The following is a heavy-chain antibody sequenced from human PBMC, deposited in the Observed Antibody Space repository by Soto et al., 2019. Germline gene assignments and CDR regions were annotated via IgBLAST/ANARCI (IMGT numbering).Heavy chain of an antibody. Sequence: GGSLRLSCSASGFIFSTYAMHWVRQAPGKGLEYVSSISTNVGSTYYAGSVKGRFTISRDNSKNTLFLQMSGLRTEDTAVYYCVKGVTGTNPGDYWGQGTLVTVSP. J-gene: IGHJ4*02. D-gene: IGHD1-7*01. CDR2: ISTNVGST. CDR1: GFIFSTYA. V-gene: IGHV3-64D*06. CDR3: VKGVTGTNPGDY.